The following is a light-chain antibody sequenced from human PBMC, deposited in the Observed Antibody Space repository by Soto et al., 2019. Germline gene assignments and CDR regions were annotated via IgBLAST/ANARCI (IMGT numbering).Light chain of an antibody. CDR1: QDISNY. CDR2: DAS. Sequence: DIQMTQSPSSLSASVGDRVTITCQASQDISNYLNWYQQKPGKAPKLLIYDASNLETGVPSRFSGSGAGTDFTFTIISLQPEDIATYYCQQYDTLRLFTFGPGTKVDIK. V-gene: IGKV1-33*01. CDR3: QQYDTLRLFT. J-gene: IGKJ3*01.